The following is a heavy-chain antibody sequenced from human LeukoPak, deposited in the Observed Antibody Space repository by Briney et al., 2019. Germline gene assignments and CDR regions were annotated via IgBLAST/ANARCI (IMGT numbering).Heavy chain of an antibody. CDR1: GASISGSGYY. D-gene: IGHD6-13*01. J-gene: IGHJ6*03. V-gene: IGHV4-61*05. CDR3: ARTTEAHSWRTRYYDYYMDV. Sequence: PLETLSLTCAVSGASISGSGYYLGWIRQPPGKGLEWIGYIYYSGSTNYNPSLKSRVTISVDTSKNQFSLKLSSVTAADTAVYYCARTTEAHSWRTRYYDYYMDVWGKGTTVTVSS. CDR2: IYYSGST.